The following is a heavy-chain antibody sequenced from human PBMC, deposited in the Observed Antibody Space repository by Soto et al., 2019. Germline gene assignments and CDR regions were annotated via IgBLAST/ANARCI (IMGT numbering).Heavy chain of an antibody. Sequence: GGSLRLSCAASGFTFSSYGMHWVRQAPGKGLEWVAVIWYDGSNKYYADSVKGRFTISRDNSKNTLYLQMNSLRAEDTAVYYCARDFGLLEAARPDYYYYGMDVWGQGTTVTVSS. V-gene: IGHV3-33*01. J-gene: IGHJ6*02. CDR3: ARDFGLLEAARPDYYYYGMDV. CDR1: GFTFSSYG. CDR2: IWYDGSNK. D-gene: IGHD6-6*01.